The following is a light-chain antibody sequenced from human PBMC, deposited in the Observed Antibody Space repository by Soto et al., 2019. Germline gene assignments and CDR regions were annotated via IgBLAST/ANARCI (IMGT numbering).Light chain of an antibody. V-gene: IGLV2-14*01. CDR1: SGDIGSYNR. J-gene: IGLJ1*01. CDR2: EVT. Sequence: QSALTQPASVSGSPGQSITISCTGTSGDIGSYNRVSWYQQHPGKAPKLIIYEVTDRPSGVSNRFSGSKSGNTASLTISGLQAEDEDEDYYNSYTNTNTRACVFGTGTKLTVL. CDR3: NSYTNTNTRACV.